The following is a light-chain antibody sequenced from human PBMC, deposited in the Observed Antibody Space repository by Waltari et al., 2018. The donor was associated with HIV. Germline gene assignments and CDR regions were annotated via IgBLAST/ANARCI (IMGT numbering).Light chain of an antibody. J-gene: IGLJ2*01. CDR3: RSETPANKFVP. V-gene: IGLV2-14*01. CDR2: EVR. CDR1: SSDVGGHSY. Sequence: QSALTQPASVSGSPGQAITISCTGTSSDVGGHSYVSWYQQHPGKVPRLLIWEVRNRPSGVSIRGCGCKSGNTACPSTSGLRSEDWADYYGRSETPANKFVPFGGGTKLTV.